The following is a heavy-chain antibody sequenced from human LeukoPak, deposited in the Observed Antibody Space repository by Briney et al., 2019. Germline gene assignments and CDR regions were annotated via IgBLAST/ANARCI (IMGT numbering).Heavy chain of an antibody. Sequence: SETLSLTCAVSGYSISSGYYWGWIRQPPGKGLEWIGSIYHSGSTYYNPSLKSRVTISVDTSKNQFSLKLSSVTAADTAVYYCARHDADYDFWSGHYTRWFDPWGQGTLVTVSS. V-gene: IGHV4-38-2*01. CDR2: IYHSGST. CDR1: GYSISSGYY. CDR3: ARHDADYDFWSGHYTRWFDP. J-gene: IGHJ5*02. D-gene: IGHD3-3*01.